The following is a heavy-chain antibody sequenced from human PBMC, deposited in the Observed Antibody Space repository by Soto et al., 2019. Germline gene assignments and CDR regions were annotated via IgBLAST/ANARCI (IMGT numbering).Heavy chain of an antibody. V-gene: IGHV4-30-4*01. J-gene: IGHJ4*02. D-gene: IGHD2-2*01. CDR3: ARVREKYELTYELGY. CDR2: IYFSGST. Sequence: SETLSLTCTVSGGSISSGAYYWSWIRQPPGKGLEWIGFIYFSGSTYYNPSLKSRVTILVDTSKNQFSLKVSSVTAADTAVYYCARVREKYELTYELGYWGQGTLVTVSS. CDR1: GGSISSGAYY.